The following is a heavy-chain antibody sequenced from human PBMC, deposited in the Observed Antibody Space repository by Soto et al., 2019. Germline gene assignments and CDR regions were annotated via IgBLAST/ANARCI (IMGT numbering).Heavy chain of an antibody. CDR2: ISGSGGST. D-gene: IGHD2-2*01. V-gene: IGHV3-23*01. Sequence: GGSLRLSCAASGFTFSSYAMSWVRQAPGKGLEWVSAISGSGGSTYYADSVKGRFTISRDNSKNTLYLQMNSLRAEDTAVYYCVKDPWDIVVVPAATFDYWGQGTLVTVSS. J-gene: IGHJ4*02. CDR3: VKDPWDIVVVPAATFDY. CDR1: GFTFSSYA.